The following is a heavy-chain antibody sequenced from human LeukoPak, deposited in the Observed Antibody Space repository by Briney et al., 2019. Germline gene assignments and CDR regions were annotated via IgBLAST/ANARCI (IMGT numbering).Heavy chain of an antibody. Sequence: GGSLRLSCAASGFTFSNFWMSWVRQAPGKGLEWVANIRQDGNEKYYLDSVKGRFTISRDNAKNSLYLQMNSLRAEDTAVYYCANYYYDSSSYPHWGQGTLVTVSS. J-gene: IGHJ4*02. CDR1: GFTFSNFW. CDR3: ANYYYDSSSYPH. V-gene: IGHV3-7*01. D-gene: IGHD3-22*01. CDR2: IRQDGNEK.